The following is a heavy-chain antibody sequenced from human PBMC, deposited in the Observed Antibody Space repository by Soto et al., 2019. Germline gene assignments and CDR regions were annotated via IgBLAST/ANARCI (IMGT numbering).Heavy chain of an antibody. D-gene: IGHD2-8*02. J-gene: IGHJ4*02. CDR1: GGYISSHY. Sequence: PSETLSLTCTVSGGYISSHYWSWIRQPPGKGLEWIGYIYYSGITDYNPSLKSRVTISVDTSKSQFSLKLSSVTAADTAVYYCARGGGVYYFDYWGQGTLVTVSS. V-gene: IGHV4-59*11. CDR2: IYYSGIT. CDR3: ARGGGVYYFDY.